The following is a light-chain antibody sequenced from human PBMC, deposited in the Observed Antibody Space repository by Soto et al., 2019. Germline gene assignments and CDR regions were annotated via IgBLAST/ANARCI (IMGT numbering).Light chain of an antibody. Sequence: QSVLTQPPSVSAAPGQTVTISCSGSSSNIGNNYVSWYQHLPGTAPKLLIYDNNKRPSGIPDRFSGSKSGTSATLGITGLQTGDEADYYCGTWHSSLSAGVFGGGTKLTVL. V-gene: IGLV1-51*01. J-gene: IGLJ2*01. CDR2: DNN. CDR1: SSNIGNNY. CDR3: GTWHSSLSAGV.